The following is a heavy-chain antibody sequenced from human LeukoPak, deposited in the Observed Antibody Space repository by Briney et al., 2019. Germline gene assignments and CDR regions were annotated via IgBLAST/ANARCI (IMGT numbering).Heavy chain of an antibody. CDR2: IKQVGSEK. V-gene: IGHV3-7*01. Sequence: QPGGSLRLSCAASGFTFSSYWMSWVRQAPGKGLEWVANIKQVGSEKYYVDSVRGRFTISRDNAKNSLYLQMNGLRAEDTAVYYCARVSQYYYYGMDVWGQGTTVTVSS. J-gene: IGHJ6*02. CDR3: ARVSQYYYYGMDV. CDR1: GFTFSSYW.